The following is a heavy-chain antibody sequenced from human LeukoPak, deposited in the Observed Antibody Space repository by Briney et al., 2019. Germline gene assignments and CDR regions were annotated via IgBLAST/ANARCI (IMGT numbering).Heavy chain of an antibody. V-gene: IGHV3-21*01. J-gene: IGHJ4*02. Sequence: PGGSLRLSCAASGFTFSTYNMNWVRQAPGKGLEWVSSISSGSGYIYYADSVKGRFTISRDNTKNSLFLQMNSLRAEGTAVYYCARSPYPTIQYPSDYWGQGTLVTVSS. CDR1: GFTFSTYN. CDR2: ISSGSGYI. D-gene: IGHD5-12*01. CDR3: ARSPYPTIQYPSDY.